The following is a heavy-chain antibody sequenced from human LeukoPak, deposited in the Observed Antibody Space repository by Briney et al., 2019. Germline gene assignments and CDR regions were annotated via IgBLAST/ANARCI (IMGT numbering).Heavy chain of an antibody. V-gene: IGHV4-34*01. CDR1: GGSFSGYY. Sequence: SETLSLTCAVYGGSFSGYYWSWIRQPPGKGLEWIGEINHSGSTNYNPSLKSRVTISVDTSKNQFSLKLSSVTAADTAVYYCARRVIGTTSNWFDSWGQGTLVTVSS. CDR3: ARRVIGTTSNWFDS. D-gene: IGHD1-1*01. J-gene: IGHJ5*01. CDR2: INHSGST.